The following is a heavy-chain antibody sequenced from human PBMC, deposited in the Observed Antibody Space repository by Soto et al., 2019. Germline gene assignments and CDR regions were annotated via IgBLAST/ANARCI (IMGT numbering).Heavy chain of an antibody. D-gene: IGHD1-7*01. CDR1: GFTFSSYA. J-gene: IGHJ4*02. V-gene: IGHV3-23*01. CDR3: ARDRYKRNCVPDY. CDR2: ISGSGGST. Sequence: GGSLRLSCAASGFTFSSYAMSWVRQAPGKGMEWVSAISGSGGSTYYADSVKGRFTISRDNSKNTLYLQMNSLRAEDTAVYYCARDRYKRNCVPDYWGQRTLVSVFS.